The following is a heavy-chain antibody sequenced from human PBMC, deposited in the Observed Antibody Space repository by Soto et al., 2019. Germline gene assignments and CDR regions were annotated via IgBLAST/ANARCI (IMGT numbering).Heavy chain of an antibody. D-gene: IGHD3-3*01. CDR2: IYYSGST. CDR3: ARFDFWSGYKTGFDY. J-gene: IGHJ4*02. V-gene: IGHV4-59*01. Sequence: LSLTCTVSGGSISSYYWSWIRQPPGKGLEWIGYIYYSGSTNYNPSLKSRVTISVDTSKNQFSLKLSSVTAADTAVYYCARFDFWSGYKTGFDYWGQGTLVTVSS. CDR1: GGSISSYY.